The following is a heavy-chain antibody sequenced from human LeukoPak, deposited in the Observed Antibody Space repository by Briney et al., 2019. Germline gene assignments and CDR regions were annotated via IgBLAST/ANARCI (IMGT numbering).Heavy chain of an antibody. D-gene: IGHD2-2*01. CDR2: IKQDGSEK. CDR1: GFTFSSYW. Sequence: GGSLRLSCAASGFTFSSYWMSWVRQALGKGLEWVANIKQDGSEKYYVDSVKGRFTISRDNAKNSLYLQMNSLRAEDTAVYYCARLQLGYCSSTSCPIARFAFDYWGQGTLVTVSS. V-gene: IGHV3-7*01. J-gene: IGHJ4*02. CDR3: ARLQLGYCSSTSCPIARFAFDY.